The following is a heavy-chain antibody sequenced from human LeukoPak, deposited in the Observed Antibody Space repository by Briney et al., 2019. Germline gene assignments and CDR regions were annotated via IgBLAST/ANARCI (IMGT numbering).Heavy chain of an antibody. Sequence: ASVKVSCKASGGTFSSYAISWVRQAPGQGLEGLGGFILIFGTANYAQKVQGRVTITADESTSTDYMELTSLRSEDTAVYYCARDLRFLEWCDRHHYDDYYMDVWGKGTTVTVSS. V-gene: IGHV1-69*13. CDR2: FILIFGTA. J-gene: IGHJ6*03. D-gene: IGHD3-3*01. CDR1: GGTFSSYA. CDR3: ARDLRFLEWCDRHHYDDYYMDV.